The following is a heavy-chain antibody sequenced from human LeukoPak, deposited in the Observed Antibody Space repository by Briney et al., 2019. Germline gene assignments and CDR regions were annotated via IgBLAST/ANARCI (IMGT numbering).Heavy chain of an antibody. D-gene: IGHD2-2*01. CDR1: GITLRNYA. J-gene: IGHJ4*02. V-gene: IGHV3-23*01. Sequence: GGFLRLSCAASGITLRNYAMTLIHQAAGKGLQLVSVISGDGESTYYADSVRGRFTIARDNSKNTMYLQMNNLRAEDTAIYYCAKDRDCSSTGCYVFANWGQGTLVTVSS. CDR2: ISGDGEST. CDR3: AKDRDCSSTGCYVFAN.